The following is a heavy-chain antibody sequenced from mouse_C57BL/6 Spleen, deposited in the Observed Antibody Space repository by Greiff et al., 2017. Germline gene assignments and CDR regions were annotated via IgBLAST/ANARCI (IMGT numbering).Heavy chain of an antibody. CDR1: GYTFTSYW. J-gene: IGHJ2*01. CDR3: ARDYGSSTEDY. V-gene: IGHV1-69*01. CDR2: IDPSDSYT. D-gene: IGHD1-1*01. Sequence: QVQLQQPGAELVMPGASVKLSCKASGYTFTSYWMHWVKQRPGQGLEWIGEIDPSDSYTNYNQKFKGKSTLTVDKSSSTAYMQLSSLTSEDSAVYYCARDYGSSTEDYWGQGTTLTVSS.